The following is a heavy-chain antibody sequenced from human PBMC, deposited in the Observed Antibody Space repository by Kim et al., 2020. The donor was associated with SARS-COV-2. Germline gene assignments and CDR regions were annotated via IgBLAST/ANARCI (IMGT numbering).Heavy chain of an antibody. D-gene: IGHD4-17*01. J-gene: IGHJ5*02. CDR1: GFTFSSYG. CDR2: LWYDGSYK. Sequence: GGSLRLSCAASGFTFSSYGMHWVRQAPGKWLVWLAVLWYDGSYKYYADSVNGRFTISRDNSKYTLYLQMNSLRAEDTAVYYCAKGASYGDYNWFDPWGQGNLVTVSS. CDR3: AKGASYGDYNWFDP. V-gene: IGHV3-33*06.